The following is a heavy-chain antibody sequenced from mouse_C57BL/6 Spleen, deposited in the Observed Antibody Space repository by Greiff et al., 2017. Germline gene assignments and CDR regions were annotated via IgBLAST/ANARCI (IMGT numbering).Heavy chain of an antibody. CDR2: IHPNSGST. J-gene: IGHJ2*01. V-gene: IGHV1-64*01. CDR3: ARSSYYYGSPYYFDY. Sequence: QVQLRQSGAELVKPGASVKLSCKASGYTFTSYWMHWVKQRPGQGLEWIGMIHPNSGSTNYNEKFKSKATLTVDKSSSTAYMQLSSLTSEDSAVYYCARSSYYYGSPYYFDYWGQGTTLTVSS. CDR1: GYTFTSYW. D-gene: IGHD1-1*01.